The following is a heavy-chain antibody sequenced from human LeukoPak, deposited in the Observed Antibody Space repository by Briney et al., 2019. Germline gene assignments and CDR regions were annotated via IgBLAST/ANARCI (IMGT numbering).Heavy chain of an antibody. CDR3: AKADDYGDYFDY. Sequence: GGSLRLSCAASGFTFDDYGMSWVRQAPGKGLEWVSGINWNGGSTGYADSVKGRFTISRDNAKNSLYLQMNSLRAEDMALYYCAKADDYGDYFDYWGQGTLVTVSS. D-gene: IGHD4-17*01. J-gene: IGHJ4*02. CDR2: INWNGGST. CDR1: GFTFDDYG. V-gene: IGHV3-20*04.